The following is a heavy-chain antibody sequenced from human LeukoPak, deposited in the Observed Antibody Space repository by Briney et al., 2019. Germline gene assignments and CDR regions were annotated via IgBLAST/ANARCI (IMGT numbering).Heavy chain of an antibody. Sequence: PGGSLRPSCAPSGFALSSYAMHWVRQAPGKGLDWVAVISYDGSSQYYADSVKGRFTISRDNSKNTLYLQMNSLRAEDTAVYYCARDHHAVTTSIHYWGQGTLVTVSS. D-gene: IGHD4-17*01. V-gene: IGHV3-30-3*01. CDR2: ISYDGSSQ. CDR1: GFALSSYA. CDR3: ARDHHAVTTSIHY. J-gene: IGHJ4*02.